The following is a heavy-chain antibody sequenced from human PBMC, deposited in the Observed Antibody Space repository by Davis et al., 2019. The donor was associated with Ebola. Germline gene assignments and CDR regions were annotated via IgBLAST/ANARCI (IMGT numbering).Heavy chain of an antibody. CDR2: IIPILGLA. J-gene: IGHJ6*02. CDR1: GGTFSSYA. V-gene: IGHV1-69*04. Sequence: SVKVSCKASGGTFSSYAISWVRQAPGQGRERMGRIIPILGLANYAQKFQGRVTITADKSTSTAYMELSSLRSEDTAVYYCARDLPGDYYYYGMDVWGQGTTVTLSS. D-gene: IGHD4-17*01. CDR3: ARDLPGDYYYYGMDV.